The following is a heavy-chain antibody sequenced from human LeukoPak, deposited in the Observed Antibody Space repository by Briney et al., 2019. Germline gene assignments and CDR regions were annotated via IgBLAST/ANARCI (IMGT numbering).Heavy chain of an antibody. V-gene: IGHV4-59*01. CDR2: IYYSGNA. CDR1: GGSISTYY. D-gene: IGHD1-26*01. Sequence: PSETLSLTCTISGGSISTYYWSWIRQPPGKGLEWIAYIYYSGNANYNPSLKSRVTISVDTSKNLFSLKLSSVTAADTAVYYCARVGSGSFDYWGQGTLVAVSS. CDR3: ARVGSGSFDY. J-gene: IGHJ4*02.